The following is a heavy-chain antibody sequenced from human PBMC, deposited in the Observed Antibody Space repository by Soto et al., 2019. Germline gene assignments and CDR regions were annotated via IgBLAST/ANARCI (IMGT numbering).Heavy chain of an antibody. V-gene: IGHV3-23*01. J-gene: IGHJ5*02. CDR2: ISGSGGST. CDR1: GFTFSSYA. Sequence: GGSLRLSCAASGFTFSSYAMSWVRQAPGKGLEWVSAISGSGGSTYYADSVKGRFTISRDNSTNTLYLQMNSLRAEDTAVYYCAKSSQLRTNPTKCDWFEPWGQGTLVTVSS. CDR3: AKSSQLRTNPTKCDWFEP. D-gene: IGHD2-2*01.